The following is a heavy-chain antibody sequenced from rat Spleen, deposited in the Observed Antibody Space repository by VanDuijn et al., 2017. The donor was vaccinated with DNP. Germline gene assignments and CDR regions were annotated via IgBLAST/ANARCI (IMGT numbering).Heavy chain of an antibody. CDR3: AREDYGGYDY. CDR2: IWTGGST. J-gene: IGHJ2*01. CDR1: GFSLTSYN. V-gene: IGHV2-30*01. Sequence: QVQLKESGPGLVQPSQTLSLTCIVSGFSLTSYNVHWVRQPTGKGLEWLGIIWTGGSTDYNSALKSRLSISRDTSKSQVFLKMNRLQTEDRATYYCAREDYGGYDYWGQGVMVTVSS. D-gene: IGHD1-11*01.